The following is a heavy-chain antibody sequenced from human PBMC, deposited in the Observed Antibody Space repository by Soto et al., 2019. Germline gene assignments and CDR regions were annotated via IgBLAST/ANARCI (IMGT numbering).Heavy chain of an antibody. CDR3: AQQRYCNPPTCYTPYFYYGIDV. J-gene: IGHJ6*02. Sequence: GGSLRLSCAASGFVFSSYAMTWVRQAPGKGLEWVSGISGSGDSTYYADSVKGRFTISRDNSKSTLHLQMNNLRAEDTAVYYCAQQRYCNPPTCYTPYFYYGIDVWGQGTTVTVSS. CDR1: GFVFSSYA. D-gene: IGHD2-15*01. CDR2: ISGSGDST. V-gene: IGHV3-23*01.